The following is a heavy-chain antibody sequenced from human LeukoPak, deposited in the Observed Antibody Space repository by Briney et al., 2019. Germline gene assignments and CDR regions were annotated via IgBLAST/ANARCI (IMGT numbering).Heavy chain of an antibody. Sequence: GGSLRLSCAASGFTFSSYGMHWDRQAPGKGLEWVAVIWYDGSNKYYADSVKGRFTISRDNSKNTLYLQMNSLRAEDTAVYYCARERIAVAGDYYFDHWGQGTLVTVSS. J-gene: IGHJ4*02. CDR2: IWYDGSNK. V-gene: IGHV3-33*01. CDR1: GFTFSSYG. D-gene: IGHD6-19*01. CDR3: ARERIAVAGDYYFDH.